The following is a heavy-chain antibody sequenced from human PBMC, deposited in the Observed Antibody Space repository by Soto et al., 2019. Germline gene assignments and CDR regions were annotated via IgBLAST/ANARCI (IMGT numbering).Heavy chain of an antibody. V-gene: IGHV4-61*01. CDR1: GGSVSSGLYY. CDR2: IYYSGST. Sequence: GTLSLTCTVSGGSVSSGLYYWSCIRQPPGKGLEWIGYIYYSGSTNYNPSLKSRVTISVDTSKNQFSLKLSSVTAADTAVYYCARAYTGSYFDYWGQGTLVTVSS. D-gene: IGHD1-26*01. J-gene: IGHJ4*02. CDR3: ARAYTGSYFDY.